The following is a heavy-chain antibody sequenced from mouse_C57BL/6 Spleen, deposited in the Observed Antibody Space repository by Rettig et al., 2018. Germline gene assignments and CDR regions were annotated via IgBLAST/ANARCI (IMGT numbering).Heavy chain of an antibody. J-gene: IGHJ2*01. CDR1: GYTFTSYW. CDR2: IDPSDSYT. V-gene: IGHV1-50*01. Sequence: QVQLQQPGAELVKPGASVKLSCKASGYTFTSYWMQWVKQRPGQGLEWIGEIDPSDSYTNYNQKFKGKATLTVDTSSSTAYMQLSSLTSEDSAVYYCAREMGHVDYWGQGTTLTVSS. CDR3: AREMGHVDY.